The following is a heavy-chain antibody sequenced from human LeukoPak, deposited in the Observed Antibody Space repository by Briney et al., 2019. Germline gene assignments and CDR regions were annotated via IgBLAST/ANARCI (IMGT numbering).Heavy chain of an antibody. D-gene: IGHD3-3*01. CDR1: GFTFSDYY. J-gene: IGHJ6*03. CDR2: ISSSGSTI. V-gene: IGHV3-11*04. Sequence: KPGGSLRLSCAASGFTFSDYYMSWIRQAPGKGLEWVSYISSSGSTIYYADSVKGRFTISRDNAKNSLYLQMNSLRAEDTAVYYCARAPSSYDFWGNYYYYYMDVWGKGTTVTVSS. CDR3: ARAPSSYDFWGNYYYYYMDV.